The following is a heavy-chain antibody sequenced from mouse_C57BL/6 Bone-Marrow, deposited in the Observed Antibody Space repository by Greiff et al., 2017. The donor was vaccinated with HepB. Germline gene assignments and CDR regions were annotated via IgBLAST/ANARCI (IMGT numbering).Heavy chain of an antibody. D-gene: IGHD1-1*01. V-gene: IGHV1-62-2*01. CDR2: FYPGSGSI. CDR1: GYTFTEYT. CDR3: ARHEVGDYYGSSYGYAMDY. Sequence: VQLQQSGAELVKPGASVKLSCKASGYTFTEYTIHWVKQRSGQGLEWIGWFYPGSGSIKYNEKFKDKATLTADKSSSTVYMELSRLTSEDSAVYFCARHEVGDYYGSSYGYAMDYWGQGTSVTVSS. J-gene: IGHJ4*01.